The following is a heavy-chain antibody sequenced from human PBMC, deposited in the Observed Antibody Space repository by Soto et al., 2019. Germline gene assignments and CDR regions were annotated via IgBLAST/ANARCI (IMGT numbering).Heavy chain of an antibody. CDR3: AKVVMEANIRPQNWFDP. D-gene: IGHD3-16*02. J-gene: IGHJ5*02. CDR2: IIPIFGTA. V-gene: IGHV1-69*13. Sequence: SVKVSCKASGGTFSSYAISWVRQAPGQGLEWMGGIIPIFGTANYAQKFQGRVTITADESTSTAYMELSSLRSEDTAVYYCAKVVMEANIRPQNWFDPWGQGTLVTVSS. CDR1: GGTFSSYA.